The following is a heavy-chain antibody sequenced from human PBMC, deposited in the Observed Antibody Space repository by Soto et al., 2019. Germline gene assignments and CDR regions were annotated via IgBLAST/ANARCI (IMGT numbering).Heavy chain of an antibody. CDR2: INHRGST. V-gene: IGHV4-34*01. Sequence: PSETLSLTCVVYGGSFSGYYWSWIRQSPGKGLEWIGGINHRGSTNYNPSLKSRVTISVDKSKSQFSLQLTSVTAADTAVYFCARGTTVPRDWLDLWGQGTLVTVSS. CDR1: GGSFSGYY. D-gene: IGHD4-17*01. J-gene: IGHJ5*02. CDR3: ARGTTVPRDWLDL.